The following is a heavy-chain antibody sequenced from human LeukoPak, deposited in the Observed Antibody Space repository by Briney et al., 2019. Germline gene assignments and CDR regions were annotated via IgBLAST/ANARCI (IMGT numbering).Heavy chain of an antibody. Sequence: TTSETLSLTCTVSGGSISNQYWSWIRQPPGKGLEWIGCIYYSGSTNYNPSLKSRVTISVDTSKNQFSLKLNSVTAADTAVYYCVRQSMWNWHFDLWGRGTLVTVSS. CDR1: GGSISNQY. CDR3: VRQSMWNWHFDL. CDR2: IYYSGST. J-gene: IGHJ2*01. V-gene: IGHV4-59*11. D-gene: IGHD2-21*01.